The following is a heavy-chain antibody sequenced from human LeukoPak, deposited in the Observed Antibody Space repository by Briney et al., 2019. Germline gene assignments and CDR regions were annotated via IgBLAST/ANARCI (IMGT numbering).Heavy chain of an antibody. Sequence: GGSLRLSCTASGSTFSGYSINWVRQAPGKGLEWVSYITGSSSTIYYADSVKGRFTISRDNAKNSLYLQMNSLRDEDTAVYYCARGERYSFDYWGQGTLVTVSS. D-gene: IGHD1-26*01. CDR1: GSTFSGYS. CDR2: ITGSSSTI. CDR3: ARGERYSFDY. J-gene: IGHJ4*02. V-gene: IGHV3-48*02.